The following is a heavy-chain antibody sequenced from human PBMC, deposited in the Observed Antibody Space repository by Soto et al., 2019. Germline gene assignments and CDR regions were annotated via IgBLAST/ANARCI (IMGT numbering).Heavy chain of an antibody. CDR2: ISYDGSNK. CDR3: AKDRITIFGVVIMDPVGMDV. V-gene: IGHV3-30*18. D-gene: IGHD3-3*01. CDR1: GFTFSSYG. J-gene: IGHJ6*02. Sequence: GGSLRLSCAASGFTFSSYGMHWVRQAPGKGLEWVAVISYDGSNKYYADSVKGRFTISRDNSKNTLYLQMNSLRAEDTAVYYCAKDRITIFGVVIMDPVGMDVWGQGTTVTVSS.